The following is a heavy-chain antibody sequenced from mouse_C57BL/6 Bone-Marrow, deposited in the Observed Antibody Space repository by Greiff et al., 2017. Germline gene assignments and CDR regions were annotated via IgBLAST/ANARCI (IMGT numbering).Heavy chain of an antibody. V-gene: IGHV14-2*01. CDR1: GFNITDYY. CDR3: AAHYCGIPAWFAY. J-gene: IGHJ3*01. CDR2: IDPEDGDT. D-gene: IGHD1-1*01. Sequence: EVQLVESGAELVKPGASVKLSCTASGFNITDYYMHWVKQRTEQGLEWIGRIDPEDGDTKYAPKFQGKATITADTSSNTAYLPLSSLTSEDTAGDNCAAHYCGIPAWFAYWGQGTLVTVSA.